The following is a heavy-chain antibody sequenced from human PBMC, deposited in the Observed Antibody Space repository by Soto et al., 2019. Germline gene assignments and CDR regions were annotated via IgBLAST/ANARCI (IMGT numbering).Heavy chain of an antibody. CDR1: GFTFSSYA. V-gene: IGHV3-30-3*01. J-gene: IGHJ4*02. D-gene: IGHD3-9*01. Sequence: MQLLESGGGLVQPGGTLRLSCAASGFTFSSYAMHWVRQAPGKGLEWVAVISYDGSNKYYADSVKGRFTISRDNSKNTLYLQMNSPRAEDTAVYYCATQRAILTGYPLDYWGQGTLVTVSS. CDR3: ATQRAILTGYPLDY. CDR2: ISYDGSNK.